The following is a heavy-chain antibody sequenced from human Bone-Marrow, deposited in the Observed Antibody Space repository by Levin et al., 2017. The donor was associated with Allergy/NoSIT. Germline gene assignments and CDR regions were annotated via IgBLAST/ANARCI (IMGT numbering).Heavy chain of an antibody. Sequence: GESLKISCAASGFTLSTSYINWVRQAPGKGLEWVSSIDGSSRYIYYADSVKGRFTISRDNAKNSLYLQMNSLRVEDTAVYYCATFSSPGYCSGGSCPPFDYWGQGTLVTVSS. V-gene: IGHV3-21*01. CDR1: GFTLSTSY. CDR3: ATFSSPGYCSGGSCPPFDY. J-gene: IGHJ4*02. CDR2: IDGSSRYI. D-gene: IGHD2-15*01.